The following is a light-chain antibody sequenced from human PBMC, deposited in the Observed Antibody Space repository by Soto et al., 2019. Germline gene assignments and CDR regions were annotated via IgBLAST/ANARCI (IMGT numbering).Light chain of an antibody. J-gene: IGLJ1*01. CDR1: SSDVGGYNY. CDR2: DVS. CDR3: SSYTSSSTRLV. V-gene: IGLV2-14*01. Sequence: QSALTQPASVSGSPGQSITISCTGTSSDVGGYNYVSWYQQHPGKAPKLMIYDVSNRPSGVSNRFSGSKSGNTASLTISGLQAEDEADYYCSSYTSSSTRLVFGTGTKLTV.